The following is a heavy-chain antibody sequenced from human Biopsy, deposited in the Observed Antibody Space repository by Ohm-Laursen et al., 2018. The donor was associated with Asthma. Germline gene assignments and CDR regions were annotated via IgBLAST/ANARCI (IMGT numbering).Heavy chain of an antibody. CDR2: IYSGGTS. J-gene: IGHJ4*02. CDR1: GFAVSRDH. Sequence: SLRLSCAASGFAVSRDHTFWVRQAPGKGLGWVSVIYSGGTSHTADSVRGRFTISRDYSKNTLYLQMHSLRAEDTAVYYCARGDSSNWSHYYFDYWGQGTLVTVSS. V-gene: IGHV3-53*01. CDR3: ARGDSSNWSHYYFDY. D-gene: IGHD3-22*01.